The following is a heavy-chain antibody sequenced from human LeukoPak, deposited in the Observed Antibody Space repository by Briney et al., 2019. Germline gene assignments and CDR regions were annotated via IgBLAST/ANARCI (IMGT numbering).Heavy chain of an antibody. CDR3: ARHLYCSSTSCHYYYYYYGMDV. Sequence: SETLSLTCTVSGGSISSSSYYWGWIRQPPGKGLEWIGSIYYSGSTYYNPSLKSRVTISVDTSKNQLSLKLSSVTAADTAVYYCARHLYCSSTSCHYYYYYYGMDVWGQGTTVTVSS. CDR2: IYYSGST. D-gene: IGHD2-2*01. CDR1: GGSISSSSYY. J-gene: IGHJ6*02. V-gene: IGHV4-39*01.